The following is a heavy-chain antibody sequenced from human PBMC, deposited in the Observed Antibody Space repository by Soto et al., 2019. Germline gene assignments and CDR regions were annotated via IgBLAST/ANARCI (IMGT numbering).Heavy chain of an antibody. CDR3: ARGPNFFDH. CDR2: ISAHNGNK. V-gene: IGHV1-18*01. Sequence: QVQLVQSGAEVKKPGASVKVSCKASGYTFTSYGISWVRQAPGQGLEWMGWISAHNGNKTYAQKLQGTVNMATDTSTSTAYMELRRLRSDDTAVYDCARGPNFFDHWGQGPLVTVSP. CDR1: GYTFTSYG. J-gene: IGHJ4*02.